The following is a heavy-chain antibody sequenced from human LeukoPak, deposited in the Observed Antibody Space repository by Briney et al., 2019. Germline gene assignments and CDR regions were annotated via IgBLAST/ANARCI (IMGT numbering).Heavy chain of an antibody. D-gene: IGHD1-20*01. Sequence: SETLSLTCTVSGGSISSYYWSWIRQPPGKGLEWIGYIYYSGSTNYNPSLKSRVTISVDTSKNQFSLKLSSVTAADTAVYYCARGIGPPPITGTRHGWFDPWGQGTLVTVSS. CDR2: IYYSGST. V-gene: IGHV4-59*01. CDR1: GGSISSYY. J-gene: IGHJ5*02. CDR3: ARGIGPPPITGTRHGWFDP.